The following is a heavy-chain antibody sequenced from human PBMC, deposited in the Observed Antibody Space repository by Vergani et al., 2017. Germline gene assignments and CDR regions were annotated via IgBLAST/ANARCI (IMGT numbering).Heavy chain of an antibody. Sequence: QFQLVQSGAEVKKPGSSVKVSCKASGATFRSNTISWVRQVPGQGLEWMGRIIPVLGKTKYAQDFQGRLTVTADTSTSTAYMELTSLRSQDTAVYYCASGPRGYGGNPEDYYYGMDVWGQGTTVTVSS. D-gene: IGHD4/OR15-4a*01. J-gene: IGHJ6*02. V-gene: IGHV1-69*02. CDR2: IIPVLGKT. CDR3: ASGPRGYGGNPEDYYYGMDV. CDR1: GATFRSNT.